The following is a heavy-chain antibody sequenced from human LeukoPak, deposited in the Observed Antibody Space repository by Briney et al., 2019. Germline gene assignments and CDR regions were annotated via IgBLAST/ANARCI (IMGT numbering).Heavy chain of an antibody. CDR2: IYYSGST. Sequence: NTSETLSLTCTVSGGSISSYYWSWIRQPPGKGLEWIGYIYYSGSTNYNPSLKSRVTISVDTSKNQFSLKLSSVTAADTAVYYCARHYAGYSSGFDYWGQGTLVTVSS. CDR3: ARHYAGYSSGFDY. D-gene: IGHD6-19*01. V-gene: IGHV4-59*08. J-gene: IGHJ4*02. CDR1: GGSISSYY.